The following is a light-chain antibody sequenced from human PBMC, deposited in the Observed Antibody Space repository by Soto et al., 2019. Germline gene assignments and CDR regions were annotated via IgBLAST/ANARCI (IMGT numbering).Light chain of an antibody. J-gene: IGLJ2*01. CDR3: STLDSNLSVVI. CDR1: NSNIGNNY. V-gene: IGLV1-51*02. CDR2: ENK. Sequence: QSVLTQSPSVSAAPGQKVTISCSGGNSNIGNNYVCWFQHSPGTAPRLLIYENKKRLSGIPDRFSGSKSGTSATLDITGPQTGDEADYYCSTLDSNLSVVIFGGGTKLTVL.